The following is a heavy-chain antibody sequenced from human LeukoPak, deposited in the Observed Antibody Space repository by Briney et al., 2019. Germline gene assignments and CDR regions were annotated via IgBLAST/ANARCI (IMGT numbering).Heavy chain of an antibody. Sequence: GASVKVSCKASGYTFTSYAMNWVRQAPGQGLEWMGWINTNTGNQTYAQGFTGRFVFSLDTSVSTAYLQISSLKAEDTAVYYCARESGYYYDSSGPDPGGYWGQGTLVTVSS. J-gene: IGHJ4*02. D-gene: IGHD3-22*01. V-gene: IGHV7-4-1*02. CDR2: INTNTGNQ. CDR3: ARESGYYYDSSGPDPGGY. CDR1: GYTFTSYA.